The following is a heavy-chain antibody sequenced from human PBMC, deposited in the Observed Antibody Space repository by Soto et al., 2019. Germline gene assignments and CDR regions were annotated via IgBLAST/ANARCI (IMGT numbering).Heavy chain of an antibody. V-gene: IGHV3-30*04. J-gene: IGHJ4*02. D-gene: IGHD2-2*01. CDR1: GFVFSSYA. CDR3: ARDLRVPAAYYFDS. CDR2: IANDGKDK. Sequence: QVQLVESGGGVVQPGRSLRLSCAASGFVFSSYAMHWVRQAPGKGLEWVAVIANDGKDKHHPDSVKGRFTISRDNSKNMLFLQMNSLRAEDTAVYYCARDLRVPAAYYFDSWGQGTLVTVSS.